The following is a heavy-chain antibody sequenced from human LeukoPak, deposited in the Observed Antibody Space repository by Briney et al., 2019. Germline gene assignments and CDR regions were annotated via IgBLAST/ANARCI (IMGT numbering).Heavy chain of an antibody. J-gene: IGHJ4*02. D-gene: IGHD3-22*01. CDR3: ARPYSSGYLEWGY. CDR2: IIPIFGTA. CDR1: GGTSSSYA. V-gene: IGHV1-69*13. Sequence: SVKASCKASGGTSSSYAISWVRQAPGQGLEWMGGIIPIFGTANYAQKFQGRVTITADESTSTAYMELSSLRSEDTAVYYCARPYSSGYLEWGYWGQGTLVTVSS.